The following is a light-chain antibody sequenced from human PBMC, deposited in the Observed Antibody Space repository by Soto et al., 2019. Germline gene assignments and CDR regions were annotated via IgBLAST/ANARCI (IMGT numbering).Light chain of an antibody. CDR2: GNN. Sequence: QSVLTQPPSASGAPGQRVTISCAGSSSNIGAGYNVHWYQQLPGTAPNLLIYGNNNRPSGVPDRFSGSKSGTSASLAITGLQAEDEADYYCQSYDSSLSGHYVFGTGTKVTVL. CDR1: SSNIGAGYN. V-gene: IGLV1-40*01. CDR3: QSYDSSLSGHYV. J-gene: IGLJ1*01.